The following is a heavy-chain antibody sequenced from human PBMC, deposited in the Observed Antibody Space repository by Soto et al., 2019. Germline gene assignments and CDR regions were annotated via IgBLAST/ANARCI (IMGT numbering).Heavy chain of an antibody. CDR2: IYYSGST. D-gene: IGHD6-13*01. V-gene: IGHV4-39*01. Sequence: SETLSLTCSVSGGSISSSSYYWGWIRQPPGKGLEWIGSIYYSGSTYYNPSLKSRVTISVDTSKNQFPLKLSSVTAADTAVYYCARLQGAGSSWYYYYGMDVWGQGTTVTVSS. CDR3: ARLQGAGSSWYYYYGMDV. J-gene: IGHJ6*02. CDR1: GGSISSSSYY.